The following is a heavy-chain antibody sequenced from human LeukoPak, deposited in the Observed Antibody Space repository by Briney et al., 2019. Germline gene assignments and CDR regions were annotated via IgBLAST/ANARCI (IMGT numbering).Heavy chain of an antibody. V-gene: IGHV4-38-2*02. D-gene: IGHD5-18*01. CDR1: GYSISSGYY. Sequence: PSETLSLTCAVSGYSISSGYYWGWIRQPPGKGLECIGSIYHSGSTYYNPSPKSRVTISVDTSKNQFSLKLSSVTAADTAVYYCARDGLSERYSYGFHYFDYWGQGTLVTVSS. CDR2: IYHSGST. J-gene: IGHJ4*02. CDR3: ARDGLSERYSYGFHYFDY.